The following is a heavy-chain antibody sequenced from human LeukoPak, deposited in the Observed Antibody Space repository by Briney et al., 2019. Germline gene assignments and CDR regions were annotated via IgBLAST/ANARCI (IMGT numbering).Heavy chain of an antibody. V-gene: IGHV3-23*01. D-gene: IGHD4-17*01. CDR1: GLTFSNYA. CDR2: ITGRGGT. Sequence: PGGSLRLSCAASGLTFSNYAMTWVRQAPGKGLEWISSITGRGGTSYTDSVKGRFTVYRDNSKNTLYLQMNSLGVGDTALYYCAKDPNGDYVGAFDSWGQGTMVTVSS. CDR3: AKDPNGDYVGAFDS. J-gene: IGHJ3*01.